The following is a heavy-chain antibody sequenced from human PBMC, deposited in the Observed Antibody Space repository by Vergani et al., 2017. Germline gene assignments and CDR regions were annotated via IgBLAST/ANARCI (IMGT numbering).Heavy chain of an antibody. D-gene: IGHD3-10*01. CDR2: IYYSGST. Sequence: QVQLQESGPGLVKPSETLSLTCAVSGYSISSGYYWGWIRQPPGKGLEWIGYIYYSGSTNYNPSLKSRVTIAVDTSKNQFSLKLSSVTAADTAVYYCAREGGSAAFDIWGQGTMVTVSS. V-gene: IGHV4-38-2*02. CDR3: AREGGSAAFDI. J-gene: IGHJ3*02. CDR1: GYSISSGYY.